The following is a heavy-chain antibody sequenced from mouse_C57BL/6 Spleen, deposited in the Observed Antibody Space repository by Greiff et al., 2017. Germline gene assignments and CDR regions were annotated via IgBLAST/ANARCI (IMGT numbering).Heavy chain of an antibody. D-gene: IGHD2-5*01. CDR2: ISGGGGNT. Sequence: EVKLVESGGGLVKPGGSLKLSCAASGFTFSSYTMSWVRQTPEKRLEWVATISGGGGNTYYPDSVKGRFTISRDNAKNTLYLQMSSLRSEDTALYYCARHFSNPWYFDVWGTGTTVTVSS. V-gene: IGHV5-9*01. J-gene: IGHJ1*03. CDR1: GFTFSSYT. CDR3: ARHFSNPWYFDV.